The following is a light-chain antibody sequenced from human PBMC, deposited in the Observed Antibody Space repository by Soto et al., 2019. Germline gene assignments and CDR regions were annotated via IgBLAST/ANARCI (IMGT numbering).Light chain of an antibody. CDR2: DAS. J-gene: IGKJ4*01. CDR3: KQFSSHMHT. Sequence: EFVLTQAPGTLSLSPGERATLSCRASQTVRNNYLAWYQQKPGQAPRLLIYDASSRATGIPDRFSGGGSGTDFTITISRLEPEDVGVYYCKQFSSHMHTFGGGTNVDIK. CDR1: QTVRNNY. V-gene: IGKV3-20*01.